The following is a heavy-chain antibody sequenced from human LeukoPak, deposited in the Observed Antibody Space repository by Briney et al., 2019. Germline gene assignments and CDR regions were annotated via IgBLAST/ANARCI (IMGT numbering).Heavy chain of an antibody. CDR1: GYTFTSYY. CDR3: ARDRSVAAAGPHY. D-gene: IGHD6-13*01. Sequence: ASVKVSCKASGYTFTSYYMHWVRQAPGQGLEWMGIINPSGGSTSYAQKFQGRVTMTRDMSTSTVYVELSSLRSEDTAVYYCARDRSVAAAGPHYWGQGTLVTVSS. CDR2: INPSGGST. V-gene: IGHV1-46*01. J-gene: IGHJ4*02.